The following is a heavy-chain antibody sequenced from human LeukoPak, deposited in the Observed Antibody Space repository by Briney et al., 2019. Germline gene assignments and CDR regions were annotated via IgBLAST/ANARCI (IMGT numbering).Heavy chain of an antibody. Sequence: AGSLRLSCVASGFPFSSYWMTWVRQAPGKGLEWVANIKQDGSKKSYVDSVKGRFTISRDNAKNSLYLQMNSLRAEDTVIYYCTRVGYIDEGIDYWGQGTLVTVSS. CDR1: GFPFSSYW. CDR2: IKQDGSKK. D-gene: IGHD5-24*01. V-gene: IGHV3-7*04. CDR3: TRVGYIDEGIDY. J-gene: IGHJ4*02.